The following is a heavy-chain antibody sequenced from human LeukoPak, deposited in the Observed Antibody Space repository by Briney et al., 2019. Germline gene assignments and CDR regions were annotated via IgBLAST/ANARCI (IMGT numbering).Heavy chain of an antibody. CDR2: IIPIFGTA. CDR1: GGTFSSYA. Sequence: ASVTVSCKASGGTFSSYAISWVRQAPGQGLEWMGGIIPIFGTANYAQKFQGRVTITADESTSTAYMELSSLRSEDTAVYYCARGHGLRLGELSFKWGQGTLVTVSS. D-gene: IGHD3-16*02. CDR3: ARGHGLRLGELSFK. V-gene: IGHV1-69*13. J-gene: IGHJ4*02.